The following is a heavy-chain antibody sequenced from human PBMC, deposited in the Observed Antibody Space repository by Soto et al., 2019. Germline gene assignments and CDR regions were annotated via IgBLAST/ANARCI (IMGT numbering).Heavy chain of an antibody. J-gene: IGHJ3*02. V-gene: IGHV3-30-3*01. CDR2: ISYDGSNK. CDR3: ARAPGPDPFDI. CDR1: GFTFSSYA. Sequence: PGGALRLSCAASGFTFSSYAMHWVRQAPGEGLEWVAVISYDGSNKYYADSVKGRFTISRDNSKNTLYLQMNSLRAEDTAVDYCARAPGPDPFDIWGQGTMVTVS.